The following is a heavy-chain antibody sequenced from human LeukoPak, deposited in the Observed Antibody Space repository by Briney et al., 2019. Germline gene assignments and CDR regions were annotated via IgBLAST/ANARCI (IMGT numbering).Heavy chain of an antibody. CDR2: MNPNSGNT. J-gene: IGHJ6*02. V-gene: IGHV1-8*01. Sequence: ASVKVSCKASGYTFTSYDINWVRQATGQGLEWMGWMNPNSGNTGYALKFQGRVTMTRNTSISTAYMELSSLRSEDTAVYYCARGSSSGWYFGYCYGMDVWGQGTTVTVSS. CDR3: ARGSSSGWYFGYCYGMDV. D-gene: IGHD6-19*01. CDR1: GYTFTSYD.